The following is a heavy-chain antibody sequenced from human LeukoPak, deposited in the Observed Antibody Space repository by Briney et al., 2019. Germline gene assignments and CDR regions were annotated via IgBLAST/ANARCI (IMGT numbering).Heavy chain of an antibody. CDR2: IIPIFGTA. CDR1: GGTFSSYA. J-gene: IGHJ4*02. CDR3: ARGQAERVYDSSGYYYLVAEYYFDY. V-gene: IGHV1-69*13. D-gene: IGHD3-22*01. Sequence: GASVKVSCKASGGTFSSYAISWVRQAPGQGLEWMGGIIPIFGTANYAQKFQGRVTITADESTSTAYMELSSLRSEDTAVYYCARGQAERVYDSSGYYYLVAEYYFDYWGQGTLVIVSS.